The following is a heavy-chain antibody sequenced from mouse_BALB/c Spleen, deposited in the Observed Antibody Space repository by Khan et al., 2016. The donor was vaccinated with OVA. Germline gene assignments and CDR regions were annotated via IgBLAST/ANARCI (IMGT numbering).Heavy chain of an antibody. D-gene: IGHD1-1*01. CDR3: TRIYRSDCDY. CDR1: GYSFTGYF. V-gene: IGHV1-20*02. J-gene: IGHJ2*01. CDR2: INPHIGET. Sequence: VQLKESGPELVRPGASVKISCKASGYSFTGYFMNWVMQSHGKSLEWIGRINPHIGETFYNQRFKDKATLTVDESSSTAHMELRSLASEDSAVYYCTRIYRSDCDYWGQGTTRTVSS.